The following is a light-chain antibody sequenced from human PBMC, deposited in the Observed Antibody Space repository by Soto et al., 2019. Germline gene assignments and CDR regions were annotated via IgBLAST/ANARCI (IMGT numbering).Light chain of an antibody. CDR2: EAS. J-gene: IGKJ1*01. Sequence: ELVLTQSPGTLSLSPGERATLSCRASQRVSSSYVTWYQQKPGQAPRLLIYEASIRAIVITDRFSVSRSGADVNLTISRLEPGEFAVYHWQQYGIPPPTFGQGTKLEIK. CDR3: QQYGIPPPT. V-gene: IGKV3-20*01. CDR1: QRVSSSY.